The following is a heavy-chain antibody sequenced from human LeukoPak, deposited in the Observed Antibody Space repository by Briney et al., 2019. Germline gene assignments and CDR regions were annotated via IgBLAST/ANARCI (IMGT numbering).Heavy chain of an antibody. CDR3: ARQYDYGDPFDY. D-gene: IGHD4-17*01. V-gene: IGHV4-59*01. CDR1: GGSISSYY. J-gene: IGHJ4*02. CDR2: IYYSGST. Sequence: SETLSLTCTVSGGSISSYYWSWIRQPPGKGLEWIGYIYYSGSTNYNPSLKSRVTISVDTSKNQFSLKLSSVAAADTAVYYCARQYDYGDPFDYWGQGTLVTVSS.